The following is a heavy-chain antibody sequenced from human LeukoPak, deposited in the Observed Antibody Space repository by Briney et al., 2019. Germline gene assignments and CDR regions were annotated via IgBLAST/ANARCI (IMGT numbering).Heavy chain of an antibody. Sequence: GGSLRLSCAASGFTFSSYWMSWVRQAPGKGQEWVANIKQDGSEKYYVDSVKGRFTISRDNAKNSLYLQMNSLRAEDTAVYYCARDRDSGYAPDDYWGQGTLVTVSS. D-gene: IGHD5-12*01. CDR2: IKQDGSEK. CDR3: ARDRDSGYAPDDY. CDR1: GFTFSSYW. J-gene: IGHJ4*02. V-gene: IGHV3-7*01.